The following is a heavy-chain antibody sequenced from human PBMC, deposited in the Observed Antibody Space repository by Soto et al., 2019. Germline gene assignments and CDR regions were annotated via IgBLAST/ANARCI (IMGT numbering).Heavy chain of an antibody. Sequence: SETLSLTCSVSGAPISSNDYFWAWIRQPPGRGLEFIASMHASGGTYHASSLKSRATMSLDTSKDQFSLRLQSVTAADTGTYYCAAIVVGATRHSDVDHWGQGTLVTVSS. CDR1: GAPISSNDYF. CDR3: AAIVVGATRHSDVDH. J-gene: IGHJ4*02. D-gene: IGHD2-15*01. CDR2: MHASGGT. V-gene: IGHV4-39*01.